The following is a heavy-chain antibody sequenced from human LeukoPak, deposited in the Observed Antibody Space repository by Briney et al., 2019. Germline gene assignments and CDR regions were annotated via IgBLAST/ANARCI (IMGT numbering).Heavy chain of an antibody. CDR1: GGSISSYY. D-gene: IGHD6-19*01. Sequence: PSEALSLTCTVSGGSISSYYWSWIRQPPGKGLEWIGYIYYSGSTNNNPSLKSRVNIAVDTSKNQFSLRLRSVTAADTAVYYCARGIMSSGWKYYFDYWGQGTLVTVSS. CDR2: IYYSGST. V-gene: IGHV4-59*01. CDR3: ARGIMSSGWKYYFDY. J-gene: IGHJ4*02.